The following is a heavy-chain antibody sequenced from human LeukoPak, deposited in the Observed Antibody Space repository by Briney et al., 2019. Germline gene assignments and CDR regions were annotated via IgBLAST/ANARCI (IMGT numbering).Heavy chain of an antibody. V-gene: IGHV3-30*02. J-gene: IGHJ4*02. CDR3: AKGKFEYSTSCPDY. CDR2: IRYDGSNK. D-gene: IGHD6-13*01. CDR1: GFTFSSYG. Sequence: GGSLRLSCAASGFTFSSYGMYWVRQAPGKGLEGVAFIRYDGSNKYYADSVKGRFTISRDNSKNTLYLQMNSLRAEDTAVYYCAKGKFEYSTSCPDYWGQGTLVTVSS.